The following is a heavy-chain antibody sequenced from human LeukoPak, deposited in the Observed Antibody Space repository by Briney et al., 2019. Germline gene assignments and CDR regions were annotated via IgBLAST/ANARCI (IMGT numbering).Heavy chain of an antibody. J-gene: IGHJ4*02. Sequence: PSQTLPLTCTVSGGSISNTNWWSWVRQPPGQGLERIGEISLTGLTHYNPSLESRVNVALDNFKQQLSLNLTSVTAADTAVYYCSRENGAFSPFGYWGQGTLVTVLS. CDR2: ISLTGLT. CDR3: SRENGAFSPFGY. CDR1: GGSISNTNW. V-gene: IGHV4-4*02. D-gene: IGHD2-8*01.